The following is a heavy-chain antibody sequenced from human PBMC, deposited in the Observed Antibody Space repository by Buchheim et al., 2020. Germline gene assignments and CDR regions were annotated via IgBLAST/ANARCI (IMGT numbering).Heavy chain of an antibody. V-gene: IGHV3-23*01. CDR1: GFTFSSYA. J-gene: IGHJ4*02. Sequence: EVQLLESGGGLVQPGGSLRLSCAASGFTFSSYAMSWVRQAPGKGLEWVSGFTGSGGGTYLADSAKGRFTISRDNSKNTLYLQMNSLRVEDTAVYYCAKHNTSLIITSFDCWGQGTLGTVSS. CDR2: FTGSGGGT. D-gene: IGHD5-18*01. CDR3: AKHNTSLIITSFDC.